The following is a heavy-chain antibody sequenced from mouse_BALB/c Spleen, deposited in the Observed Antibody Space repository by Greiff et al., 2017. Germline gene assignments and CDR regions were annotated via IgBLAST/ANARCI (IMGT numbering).Heavy chain of an antibody. Sequence: VQLQQPGAELVKPGASVKLSCKASGYTFTSYWMHWVKQRPGQGLEWIGEINPSNGRTNYNEKFKSKATLTVDKSSSTAYMQLSSLTSEDSAVYCGARDYYGNPFAYWGQGTLVTVSA. J-gene: IGHJ3*01. CDR1: GYTFTSYW. CDR3: ARDYYGNPFAY. CDR2: INPSNGRT. D-gene: IGHD2-1*01. V-gene: IGHV1S81*02.